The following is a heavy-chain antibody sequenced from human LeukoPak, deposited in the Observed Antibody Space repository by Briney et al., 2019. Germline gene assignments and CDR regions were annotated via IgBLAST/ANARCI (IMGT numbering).Heavy chain of an antibody. CDR2: VKREIEGGTT. J-gene: IGHJ3*02. CDR3: ALAWFGESRDGLDI. V-gene: IGHV3-15*01. D-gene: IGHD3-10*01. Sequence: GGSLRLSCTASGFTLTNGFMTWGRQGPGPGLEREGRVKREIEGGTTDHAASVKGRFAISRDESTNTLFLQMTSLRNEDTAVYYCALAWFGESRDGLDIWGRGSMVVVSS. CDR1: GFTLTNGF.